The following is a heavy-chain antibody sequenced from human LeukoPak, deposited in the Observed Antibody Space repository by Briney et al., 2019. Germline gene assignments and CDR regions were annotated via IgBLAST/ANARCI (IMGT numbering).Heavy chain of an antibody. CDR3: ARDSDEGDFDC. V-gene: IGHV3-21*01. Sequence: GGSLRLSCAASGFTFSSYSMNWVRQAPGKGLEWVSSISSSSSYIYYADSVKGRFTISRDNAKNSLYLQMNSLRAEDTAVYYCARDSDEGDFDCWGQGTLVTVSS. J-gene: IGHJ4*02. D-gene: IGHD3-16*01. CDR2: ISSSSSYI. CDR1: GFTFSSYS.